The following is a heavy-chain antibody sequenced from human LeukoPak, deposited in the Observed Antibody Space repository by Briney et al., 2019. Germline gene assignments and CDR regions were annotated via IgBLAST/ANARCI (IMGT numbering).Heavy chain of an antibody. V-gene: IGHV3-30*06. D-gene: IGHD1-26*01. CDR2: TSFDGTAK. J-gene: IGHJ3*01. CDR3: VSENEWGSGQGAFDF. CDR1: GFTRRDYG. Sequence: PGTSLRLSCVSSGFTRRDYGMHWVRQAPGMRLEWLAATSFDGTAKFHTDSVRGRFTISRDTSKNALYLQMDSLRAEDTAVYYCVSENEWGSGQGAFDFWRQGTMVTVFS.